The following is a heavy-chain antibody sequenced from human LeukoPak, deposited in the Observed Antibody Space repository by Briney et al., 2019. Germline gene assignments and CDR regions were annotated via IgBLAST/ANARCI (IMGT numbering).Heavy chain of an antibody. CDR2: ISAYNGNT. CDR1: GGTFSSYA. J-gene: IGHJ6*03. CDR3: ARDALDTAMVSSGYYYMDV. V-gene: IGHV1-18*01. D-gene: IGHD5-18*01. Sequence: GASVKVSCKASGGTFSSYAISWVRQAPGQGLEWMGWISAYNGNTNYAQKLQGRVTMTTDTSTSTAYMELSSLRSEDTAVYYCARDALDTAMVSSGYYYMDVWGKGTTVTVSS.